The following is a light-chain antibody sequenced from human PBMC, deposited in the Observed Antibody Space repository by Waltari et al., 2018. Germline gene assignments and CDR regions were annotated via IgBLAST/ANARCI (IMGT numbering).Light chain of an antibody. Sequence: QSVLTQSPSASGIPGQRVTISCSGSSSNIGSTHVYWYQHVPGTAPKLLIYRNNQRPSGVPDRCSASKSGTSASLAVSGLRSEDEAEYYCAAWDDSLRGVVFGGGTKLTVL. V-gene: IGLV1-47*01. J-gene: IGLJ2*01. CDR1: SSNIGSTH. CDR2: RNN. CDR3: AAWDDSLRGVV.